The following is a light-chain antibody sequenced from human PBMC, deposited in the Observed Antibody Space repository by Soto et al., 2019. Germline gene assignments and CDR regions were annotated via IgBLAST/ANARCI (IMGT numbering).Light chain of an antibody. CDR3: QQYNSYWT. V-gene: IGKV1-5*01. CDR2: DAS. Sequence: DIQMTQSPSTLSASVGDRVTITCRASQSISSWLAWYQQKPGKAPKLLIYDASSLESGVPSRVSGSGSGTEFTLTIISLQPDDVATYYCQQYNSYWTFGQGTNVEIK. CDR1: QSISSW. J-gene: IGKJ1*01.